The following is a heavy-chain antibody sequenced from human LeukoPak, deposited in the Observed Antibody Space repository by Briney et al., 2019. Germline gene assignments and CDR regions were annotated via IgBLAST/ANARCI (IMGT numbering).Heavy chain of an antibody. V-gene: IGHV1-18*01. CDR2: ISAYNGNT. J-gene: IGHJ4*02. CDR3: ARSASFRYYDFWSGYYEPYYFDY. CDR1: GYTFTSYG. Sequence: ASVKVSCKASGYTFTSYGISWVRQASGQGLEWMGWISAYNGNTNYAQKLQGRVTMTTDTSTSTAYMELRSLRSDDTAVYYCARSASFRYYDFWSGYYEPYYFDYWGQGTLVTVSS. D-gene: IGHD3-3*01.